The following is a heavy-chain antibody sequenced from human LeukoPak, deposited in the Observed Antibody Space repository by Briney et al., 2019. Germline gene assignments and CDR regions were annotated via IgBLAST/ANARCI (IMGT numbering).Heavy chain of an antibody. CDR1: GFIFNKDA. CDR2: IDSSANRT. J-gene: IGHJ4*02. D-gene: IGHD3/OR15-3a*01. Sequence: PGGALRLSCTAAGFIFNKDAMSWVRDAPGEGLEWVSAIDSSANRTYSANSLSGVIITSRDNSKNTLYLQMSSLRADDTAVYCCAKDETLWAGAYYFEHWGQGTLVTVSS. V-gene: IGHV3-23*01. CDR3: AKDETLWAGAYYFEH.